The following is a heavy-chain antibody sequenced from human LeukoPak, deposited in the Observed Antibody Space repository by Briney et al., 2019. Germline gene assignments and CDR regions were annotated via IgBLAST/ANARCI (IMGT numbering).Heavy chain of an antibody. CDR3: ARDEDKTDDAFDI. Sequence: SQTLPLTCAISGDSVSSNSAAWSWIRQSPSRGLEWLGRTYYRSKWYNDYAVSVKSRITINPDTSKNQFSLRLNSVTPEDTAVYYCARDEDKTDDAFDIWGQGTVVAVSS. J-gene: IGHJ3*02. D-gene: IGHD2-15*01. CDR1: GDSVSSNSAA. V-gene: IGHV6-1*01. CDR2: TYYRSKWYN.